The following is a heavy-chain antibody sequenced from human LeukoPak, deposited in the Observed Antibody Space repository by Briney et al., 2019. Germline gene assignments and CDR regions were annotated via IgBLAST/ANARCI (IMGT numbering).Heavy chain of an antibody. CDR1: GYTFTSYG. CDR3: ARERPLIHYYDSSGYYYGDYYYYGMDV. J-gene: IGHJ6*02. V-gene: IGHV1-18*01. Sequence: ASVKVSCKASGYTFTSYGISWVRQAPGQGLEWMGWISAYNGNTNYAQKLQGRVTMTTDTSTSTAYMELRSLRSDDTAVYYCARERPLIHYYDSSGYYYGDYYYYGMDVWGQGTTVTVSS. D-gene: IGHD3-22*01. CDR2: ISAYNGNT.